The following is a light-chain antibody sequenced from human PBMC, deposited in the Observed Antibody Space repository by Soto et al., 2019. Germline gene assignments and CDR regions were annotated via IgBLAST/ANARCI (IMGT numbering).Light chain of an antibody. CDR1: SGHSSYI. Sequence: QSVLTQSSSASASLGSSVRLTCTLNSGHSSYIIAWHQQQPGKAPRFLMKLEGSGNYNKGSGVPDRFSGSSSGADRYLTISNLQSEDEADYYCETWDSNTLVLGGGTKVTVL. CDR2: LEGSGNY. CDR3: ETWDSNTLV. J-gene: IGLJ2*01. V-gene: IGLV4-60*03.